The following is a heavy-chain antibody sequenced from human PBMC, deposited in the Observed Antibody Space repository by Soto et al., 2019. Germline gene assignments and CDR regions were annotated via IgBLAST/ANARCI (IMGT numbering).Heavy chain of an antibody. CDR3: ARVLAARSYYFDY. J-gene: IGHJ4*02. V-gene: IGHV3-7*01. D-gene: IGHD6-6*01. CDR1: GFTFSSYW. CDR2: IKQDGSEK. Sequence: GGSLRLSCAASGFTFSSYWMSWVRQAPGKGLEWVANIKQDGSEKYYVDSVKGRFTISRDNAKNSLYLQMNSLRAEDTAVYYCARVLAARSYYFDYWGQGTLVTVSS.